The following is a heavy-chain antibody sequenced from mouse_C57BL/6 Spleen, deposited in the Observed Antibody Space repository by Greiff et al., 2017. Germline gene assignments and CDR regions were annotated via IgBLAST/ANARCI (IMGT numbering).Heavy chain of an antibody. J-gene: IGHJ4*01. Sequence: VQLQQSGPELVKPGASVKMSCKASGYTITDCNMHWVKQSYGKSLVWMGYINPNNGGTSYNQKVKGKLTLTVNKSPSTTYMELRSLTSQQSAVYYCAPCGYYPMDYWGQGTSVTVSS. CDR1: GYTITDCN. CDR3: APCGYYPMDY. CDR2: INPNNGGT. V-gene: IGHV1-22*01.